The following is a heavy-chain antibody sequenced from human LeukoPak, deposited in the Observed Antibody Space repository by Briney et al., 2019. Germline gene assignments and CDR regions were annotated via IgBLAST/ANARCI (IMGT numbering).Heavy chain of an antibody. V-gene: IGHV4-4*07. CDR2: IYSSGRT. CDR1: GGSISNSF. CDR3: ARASVGCGGTCAFDY. Sequence: PSETLSLTCSVSGGSISNSFWSWIRQPAGKGLEWIGRIYSSGRTNYNPSLKSRVTMSVDTSRNQFSVKLTSVTAADTAVYYCARASVGCGGTCAFDYWGQGSLVAVSS. J-gene: IGHJ4*02. D-gene: IGHD2-21*01.